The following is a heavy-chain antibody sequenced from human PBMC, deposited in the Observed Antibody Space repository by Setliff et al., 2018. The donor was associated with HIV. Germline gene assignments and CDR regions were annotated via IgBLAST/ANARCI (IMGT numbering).Heavy chain of an antibody. CDR1: GFTFSSYA. V-gene: IGHV3-7*03. J-gene: IGHJ5*02. Sequence: PGGSLRLSCAASGFTFSSYAMNWVRQAPGKSPEWVANIKQDGSEKNYLDSVKGRFAISKDFAKRSVYLQMDNLRAEDTATYYCSRGLWLGTFDLWGQGTLVTVSS. D-gene: IGHD6-19*01. CDR3: SRGLWLGTFDL. CDR2: IKQDGSEK.